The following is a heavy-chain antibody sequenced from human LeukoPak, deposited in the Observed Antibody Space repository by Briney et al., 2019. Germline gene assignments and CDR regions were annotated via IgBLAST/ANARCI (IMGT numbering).Heavy chain of an antibody. D-gene: IGHD1-7*01. CDR2: IYTGGST. CDR1: GVTVSSNY. Sequence: GGSLRLSCAASGVTVSSNYMSWVRQAPGKGLEWVSVIYTGGSTYYADSVKGRFTISRDSSKNTLYLQMNSLRAEDTAVYYCARGPTTKPDYWGQGTLVTVSS. J-gene: IGHJ4*02. V-gene: IGHV3-66*01. CDR3: ARGPTTKPDY.